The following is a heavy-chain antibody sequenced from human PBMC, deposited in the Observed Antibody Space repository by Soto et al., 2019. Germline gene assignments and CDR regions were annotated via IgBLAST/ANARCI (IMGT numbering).Heavy chain of an antibody. CDR3: ARDTYDSTGYLSY. CDR2: ISYDGINK. V-gene: IGHV3-30-3*01. Sequence: PVGSLRLSCAASGFTFRSYAMHWVRQSPGKGLEWVAVISYDGINKYYADSVKGRLTISRDNFKNTLYLQMNSLKTEDTAVYYCARDTYDSTGYLSYWGQGTLVTVSS. CDR1: GFTFRSYA. J-gene: IGHJ4*02. D-gene: IGHD3-22*01.